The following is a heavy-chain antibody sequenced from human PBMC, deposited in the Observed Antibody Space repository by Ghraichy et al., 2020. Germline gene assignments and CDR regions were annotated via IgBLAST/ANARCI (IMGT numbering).Heavy chain of an antibody. CDR3: ARPDYGGNSGLDY. J-gene: IGHJ4*02. D-gene: IGHD4-23*01. Sequence: SVKVSYKASGGTFSSYAISWVRQAPGQGLEWMGRIIPILGITNYAQKFQGRVTITADKSTSTAYMELTSLRSEDTAVYYCARPDYGGNSGLDYWGQGTLVTVSS. V-gene: IGHV1-69*04. CDR1: GGTFSSYA. CDR2: IIPILGIT.